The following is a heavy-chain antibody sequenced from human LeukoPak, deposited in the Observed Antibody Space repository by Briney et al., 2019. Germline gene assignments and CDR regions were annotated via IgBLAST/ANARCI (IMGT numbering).Heavy chain of an antibody. CDR1: GFTFSNYW. D-gene: IGHD3-10*01. J-gene: IGHJ4*02. CDR3: AKDLHYGSADY. V-gene: IGHV3-74*01. Sequence: GGSLRLSCAASGFTFSNYWMHWVRQVPGKGLVWVSLINWDGSTTNYADSVKGRFTISRDNAKNMLYLQMNSLRAEDTAVYYCAKDLHYGSADYWGQGTLVTVSS. CDR2: INWDGSTT.